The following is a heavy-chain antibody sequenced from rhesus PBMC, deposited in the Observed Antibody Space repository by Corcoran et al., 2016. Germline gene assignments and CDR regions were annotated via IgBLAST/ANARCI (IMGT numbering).Heavy chain of an antibody. V-gene: IGHV4-65*01. Sequence: QVQLQESGPGLVKPSETLSFTCAVSGGFASSSNWWSWIRQPPGKGLERNGYISGSSDSTYCNPTLKSRVTISTDTSKNQFSLKLGSVTAADAAVYYCARVGRWLALDYWGQGVLVTVSS. D-gene: IGHD6-37*01. CDR1: GGFASSSNW. J-gene: IGHJ4*01. CDR3: ARVGRWLALDY. CDR2: ISGSSDST.